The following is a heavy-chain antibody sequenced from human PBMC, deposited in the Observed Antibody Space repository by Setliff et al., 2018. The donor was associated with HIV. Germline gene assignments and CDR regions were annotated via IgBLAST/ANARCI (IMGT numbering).Heavy chain of an antibody. J-gene: IGHJ4*02. CDR3: ARERASGWYFDY. Sequence: PSETLSLSCAASGFTFRNYYMSWIRQPPGKGLEWIGYIYYSGSTYYNPSLKSRVTISVDTSKNQFSLKLSSVTAADTAVYYCARERASGWYFDYWGQGTLVTVSS. D-gene: IGHD6-19*01. CDR1: GFTFRNYY. V-gene: IGHV4-30-4*01. CDR2: IYYSGST.